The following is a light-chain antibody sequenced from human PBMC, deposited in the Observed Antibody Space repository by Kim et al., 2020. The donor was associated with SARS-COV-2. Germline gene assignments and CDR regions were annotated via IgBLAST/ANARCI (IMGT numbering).Light chain of an antibody. V-gene: IGKV3-15*01. CDR2: GAS. CDR1: QSVSSS. Sequence: EIVMTQSPATLSVSPGERATLSCRASQSVSSSLAWYQQTPGQAPRLLIYGASTRATGLPARFSGSGSGTEFTLTISSLQSEDFALYFCQQSKNWPYSFGQGTKLEI. J-gene: IGKJ2*03. CDR3: QQSKNWPYS.